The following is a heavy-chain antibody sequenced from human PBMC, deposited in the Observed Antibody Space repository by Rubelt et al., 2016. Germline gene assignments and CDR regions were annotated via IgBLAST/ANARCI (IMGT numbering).Heavy chain of an antibody. CDR3: ATEVGQWLDDAFDI. J-gene: IGHJ3*02. V-gene: IGHV3-23*04. CDR1: GFTVSNNY. CDR2: IRGSGGST. Sequence: EVQLVESGGGLVQPGGSLRLSCAASGFTVSNNYMSWVRQAPGKGLEWVSGIRGSGGSTYYADSVKGRFTISRDNSKNTLYSQSNILGAEDTAVHYCATEVGQWLDDAFDIWGQGTMVTVSS. D-gene: IGHD6-19*01.